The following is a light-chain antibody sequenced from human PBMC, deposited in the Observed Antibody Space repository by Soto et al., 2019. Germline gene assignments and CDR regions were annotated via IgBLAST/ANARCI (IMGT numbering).Light chain of an antibody. Sequence: ENVLTQSPGTLSLSPGERATLSCRASQSVSSSYFAWYQQKPGQAPRLLIYAASRRATGIPDRFSGSGSGTEFTLTINILEPEDFAVYYCQQYGTSPYTFGQGTKLEIK. CDR1: QSVSSSY. J-gene: IGKJ2*01. CDR3: QQYGTSPYT. CDR2: AAS. V-gene: IGKV3-20*01.